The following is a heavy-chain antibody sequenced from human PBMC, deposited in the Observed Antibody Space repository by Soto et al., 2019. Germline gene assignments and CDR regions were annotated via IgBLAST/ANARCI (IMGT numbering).Heavy chain of an antibody. CDR2: IFGGGTT. CDR3: VRTSSY. Sequence: HPGGSLRLSCAASGFAVNSDYMSWVRQAPGKGLEWVSVIFGGGTTKYSDSVKGRFTISRDNSKNTVFLQMNSLRAEDTAVYYCVRTSSYWGQGIRVTVSS. CDR1: GFAVNSDY. V-gene: IGHV3-53*01. J-gene: IGHJ4*02. D-gene: IGHD2-2*01.